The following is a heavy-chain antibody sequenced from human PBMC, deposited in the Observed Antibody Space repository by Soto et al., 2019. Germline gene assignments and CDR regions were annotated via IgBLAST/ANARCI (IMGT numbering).Heavy chain of an antibody. CDR3: ARHPHSLDY. Sequence: GGSLRLSCAASGFTFSSYSMNWVRQAPGKVLEWVSYIHIAGNTIYYADSVKGRFTISRDNARNSLYLQMYSLIVEDTAVYYCARHPHSLDYWCQGTLVTASS. V-gene: IGHV3-48*01. J-gene: IGHJ4*02. CDR2: IHIAGNTI. CDR1: GFTFSSYS.